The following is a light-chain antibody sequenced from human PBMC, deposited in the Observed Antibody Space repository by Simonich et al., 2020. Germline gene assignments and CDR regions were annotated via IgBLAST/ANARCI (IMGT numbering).Light chain of an antibody. V-gene: IGLV2-23*01. CDR1: SSDVGSYNL. J-gene: IGLJ2*01. CDR3: CSYAGSYTLV. CDR2: EGS. Sequence: QSALTQPASVSGSPGQSITISCTGTSSDVGSYNLVSWYQLHPGKAPKLMIYEGSRRPSGVSNRFSGSKSGNTASLTISGLQAEDEADYYCCSYAGSYTLVFGGGTKLTVL.